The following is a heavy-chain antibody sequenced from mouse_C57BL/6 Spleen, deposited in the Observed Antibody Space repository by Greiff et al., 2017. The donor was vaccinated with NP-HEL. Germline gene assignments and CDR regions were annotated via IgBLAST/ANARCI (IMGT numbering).Heavy chain of an antibody. V-gene: IGHV2-2*01. CDR2: IWSGGST. CDR3: AALTTVVARAMDY. D-gene: IGHD1-1*01. J-gene: IGHJ4*01. CDR1: GFSLTSYG. Sequence: VQLQQSGPGLVQPSQSLSITCTVSGFSLTSYGVHWVRQSPGKGLEWLGVIWSGGSTDYNAAFISRLSISKDNSKSQVFFKMNSLQADDTAIYYCAALTTVVARAMDYWGQGTSVTVSS.